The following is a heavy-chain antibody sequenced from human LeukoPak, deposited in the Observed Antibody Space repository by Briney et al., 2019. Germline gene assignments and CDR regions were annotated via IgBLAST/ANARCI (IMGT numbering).Heavy chain of an antibody. CDR3: ARDKAQDSVYYGMDV. CDR1: GFTFSSYS. D-gene: IGHD6-6*01. Sequence: PGGSLRLSCAASGFTFSSYSMVWVRQAPGKGLEWVSSIISGSNYIYYADSVKGRFTISRDNARTSLYLQMNSLRAEDTAVYYCARDKAQDSVYYGMDVWGQGTTVTVSS. J-gene: IGHJ6*02. CDR2: IISGSNYI. V-gene: IGHV3-21*06.